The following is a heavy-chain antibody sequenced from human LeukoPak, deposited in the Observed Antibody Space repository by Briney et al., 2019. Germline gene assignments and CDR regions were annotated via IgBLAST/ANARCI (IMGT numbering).Heavy chain of an antibody. J-gene: IGHJ4*02. CDR2: ISRSGDTI. V-gene: IGHV3-48*04. Sequence: GGSLRLSCAASGFTFSNAWMNWVRQAPGKGLEWASYISRSGDTIHFADSVKGRFTISRDNAKNSLYLQMSSLRAEDTAVYYCARDYASDYWGQGTLVTVSS. D-gene: IGHD3-10*01. CDR3: ARDYASDY. CDR1: GFTFSNAW.